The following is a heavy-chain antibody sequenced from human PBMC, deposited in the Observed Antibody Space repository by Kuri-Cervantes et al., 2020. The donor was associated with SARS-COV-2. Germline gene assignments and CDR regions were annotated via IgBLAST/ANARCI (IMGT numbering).Heavy chain of an antibody. CDR1: GSFISAYN. CDR3: ARETPRTGAYHDH. D-gene: IGHD1-1*01. CDR2: ISASSGRI. V-gene: IGHV3-48*01. J-gene: IGHJ4*02. Sequence: SLNISRAASGSFISAYNRNWVRQAPGRGLERVSYISASSGRIYYADSVKGRFTISRDNARNSLYLQMNSLRAEDTAVYYCARETPRTGAYHDHWGQGTLVTVSS.